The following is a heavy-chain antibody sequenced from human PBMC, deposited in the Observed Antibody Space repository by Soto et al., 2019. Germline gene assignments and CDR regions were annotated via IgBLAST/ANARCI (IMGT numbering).Heavy chain of an antibody. D-gene: IGHD2-21*02. CDR1: GFTFNNYV. J-gene: IGHJ4*02. Sequence: GGSLRLSWAASGFTFNNYVMRWVRQAPGKGLEWASSISGSGDSKYYSDSVKGRFTTSRDNSKTTLYLQMNSLRAEDTGIYYCAKGVSAPEYYFDFWGQGTLVTVSS. CDR2: ISGSGDSK. V-gene: IGHV3-23*01. CDR3: AKGVSAPEYYFDF.